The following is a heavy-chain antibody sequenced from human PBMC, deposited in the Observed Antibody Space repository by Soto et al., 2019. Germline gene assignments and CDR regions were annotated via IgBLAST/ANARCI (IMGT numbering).Heavy chain of an antibody. V-gene: IGHV1-3*01. CDR3: ARDQFEWYYYGSGAPNWFDP. CDR2: INAGNGNT. D-gene: IGHD3-10*01. CDR1: GYTFTSYA. J-gene: IGHJ5*02. Sequence: ASVKVSCKASGYTFTSYAMHWVRQAPGQRLEWMGWINAGNGNTKYSQKFQGRVTMTRDTSTSTVYMELSSLRSEDTAVYYCARDQFEWYYYGSGAPNWFDPWGQGTLVTVSS.